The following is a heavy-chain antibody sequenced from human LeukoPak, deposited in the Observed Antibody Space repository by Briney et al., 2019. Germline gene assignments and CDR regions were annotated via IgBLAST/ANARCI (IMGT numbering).Heavy chain of an antibody. J-gene: IGHJ4*02. D-gene: IGHD1-26*01. CDR3: GTLGVMWEIDY. Sequence: GGSLRLSCAVSGITLSNYGMSWVRQAPGKGLEWVAGISDSGGRTNYADSVKGRFTISRDNTKSTLYLEMNSLRAEDTAVYYCGTLGVMWEIDYWGQGTLVTVSS. V-gene: IGHV3-23*01. CDR2: ISDSGGRT. CDR1: GITLSNYG.